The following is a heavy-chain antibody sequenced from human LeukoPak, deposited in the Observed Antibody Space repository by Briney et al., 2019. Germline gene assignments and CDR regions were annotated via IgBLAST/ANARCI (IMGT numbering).Heavy chain of an antibody. J-gene: IGHJ4*02. D-gene: IGHD6-6*01. CDR1: GFTFSSYG. CDR2: IRYDGSNK. Sequence: PGGSLRLSCAASGFTFSSYGMHWVRQAPGKGLEWVAFIRYDGSNKYYADSVKGRFTISRDNSKNTLYLQMNSLRAEDTAVYYCAKDDYLAARPDYWGQGTLVTVSS. CDR3: AKDDYLAARPDY. V-gene: IGHV3-30*02.